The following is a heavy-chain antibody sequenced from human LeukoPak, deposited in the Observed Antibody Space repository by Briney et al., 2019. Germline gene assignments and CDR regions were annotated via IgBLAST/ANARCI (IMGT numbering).Heavy chain of an antibody. CDR1: GGSITTYW. Sequence: SETLSLTCTVSGGSITTYWWSWIRQPPGKGLEWIAYMFYTGSTNYNPSLKSRVTISVDTSKNQVSLKLSYVTAADTAVYYCARHFSITGGRLSGYWLDPWGQGTLVTVSS. D-gene: IGHD7-27*01. V-gene: IGHV4-59*08. J-gene: IGHJ5*02. CDR3: ARHFSITGGRLSGYWLDP. CDR2: MFYTGST.